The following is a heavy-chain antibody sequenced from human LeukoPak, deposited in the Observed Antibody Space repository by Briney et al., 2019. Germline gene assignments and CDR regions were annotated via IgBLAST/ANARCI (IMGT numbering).Heavy chain of an antibody. J-gene: IGHJ6*03. CDR2: IIPIFGTA. CDR1: GGTFSSYA. Sequence: SVKVSCKASGGTFSSYAISWVRQAPGQGLERMGGIIPIFGTANYAQKFQGRVTITADKSTSTAYMELSSLRSEDTAVYYCARYPFRGGIAAAGSYYYYMDVWGKGTTVTVSS. CDR3: ARYPFRGGIAAAGSYYYYMDV. V-gene: IGHV1-69*06. D-gene: IGHD6-13*01.